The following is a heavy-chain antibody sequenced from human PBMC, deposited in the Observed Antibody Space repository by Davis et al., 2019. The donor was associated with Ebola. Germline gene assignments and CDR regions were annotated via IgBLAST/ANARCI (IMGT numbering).Heavy chain of an antibody. V-gene: IGHV3-15*07. Sequence: GESLKISCAASGFSFNEAWTWMNWVRQAPGKGLEWVGRIRSETNGGIIDYAAFVEGRFIISRDDSKNTLFLQINSLRTEDTAVYYCSTDPARGYWGQGTLVNVSS. CDR1: GFSFNEAW. J-gene: IGHJ4*02. CDR2: IRSETNGGII. CDR3: STDPARGY.